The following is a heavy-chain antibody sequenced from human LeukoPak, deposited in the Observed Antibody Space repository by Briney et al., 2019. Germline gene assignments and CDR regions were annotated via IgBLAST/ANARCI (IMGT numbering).Heavy chain of an antibody. V-gene: IGHV4-39*07. Sequence: NPSETLSLTCTVSGDSISSSSSYWGWIRQPPGEGLEWIGSIYYSGSTYYNTSLKSRVTISVDTSKNQFSLKLSSVTAADTAVYYCAREAPGGYSYGWELDYWGQGTLVTVSS. CDR1: GDSISSSSSY. J-gene: IGHJ4*02. CDR2: IYYSGST. D-gene: IGHD5-18*01. CDR3: AREAPGGYSYGWELDY.